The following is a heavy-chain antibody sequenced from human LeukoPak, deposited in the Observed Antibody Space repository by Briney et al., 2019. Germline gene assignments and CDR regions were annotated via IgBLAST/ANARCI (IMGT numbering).Heavy chain of an antibody. V-gene: IGHV4-34*01. CDR1: GGSFSGYY. Sequence: SETLSLTCAVHGGSFSGYYWIWIRQPPGKGLEWIGEINHSGSTNYNPSLKSRVTISVDTSKNQFSLKLSSVTAADTAVYYCARGFKGIVVVPAAIPAHNWFDPWGQGTLVTVSS. J-gene: IGHJ5*02. CDR2: INHSGST. D-gene: IGHD2-2*02. CDR3: ARGFKGIVVVPAAIPAHNWFDP.